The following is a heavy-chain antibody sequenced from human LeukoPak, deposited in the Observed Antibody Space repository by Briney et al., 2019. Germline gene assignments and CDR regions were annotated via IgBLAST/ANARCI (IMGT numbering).Heavy chain of an antibody. CDR1: GFTFSDHY. CDR3: AKLSPYGSSWHS. CDR2: SRNKANSYTT. Sequence: GGSLRLSCAASGFTFSDHYMDWVRQAPGKGLEWVGRSRNKANSYTTDYAASVKGRFTISRDDSKNSLSLQVNSLKSEDTAVYYCAKLSPYGSSWHSWGQGTMVTVSS. J-gene: IGHJ3*01. V-gene: IGHV3-72*01. D-gene: IGHD6-13*01.